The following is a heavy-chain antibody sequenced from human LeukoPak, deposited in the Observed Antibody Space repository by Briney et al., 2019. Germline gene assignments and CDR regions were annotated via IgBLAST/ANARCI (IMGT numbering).Heavy chain of an antibody. J-gene: IGHJ6*02. CDR2: ISWNSGSI. D-gene: IGHD3-9*01. V-gene: IGHV3-9*01. Sequence: GRSLRLSCAASGFTFDDYAMHWVRQAPGKGLEWVSGISWNSGSIGYADSVKGRFTISRDNAKNSLYLQMNSLRAEDTALYYCAKDIAGFPSGMDVWGQGTTVTVSS. CDR1: GFTFDDYA. CDR3: AKDIAGFPSGMDV.